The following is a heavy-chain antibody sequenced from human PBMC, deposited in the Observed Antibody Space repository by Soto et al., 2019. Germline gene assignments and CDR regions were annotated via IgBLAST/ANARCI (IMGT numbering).Heavy chain of an antibody. CDR1: GFTFSSYA. CDR2: ISGSGGST. CDR3: AKDPWQQNREDYYYMDV. D-gene: IGHD6-13*01. V-gene: IGHV3-23*01. Sequence: GGSLRLSCAASGFTFSSYAMSWVRQAPGKGLEWVSAISGSGGSTYYADSVKGRFTISRDNSKNTLYLQMNSLRAEDTAVYYCAKDPWQQNREDYYYMDVWGKGTTVTVS. J-gene: IGHJ6*03.